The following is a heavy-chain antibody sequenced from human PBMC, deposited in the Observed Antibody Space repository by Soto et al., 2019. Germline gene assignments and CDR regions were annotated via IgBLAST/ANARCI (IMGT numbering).Heavy chain of an antibody. D-gene: IGHD6-6*01. CDR1: GFNLRGYG. J-gene: IGHJ5*01. V-gene: IGHV3-30*02. CDR3: AKYWWYRSSYTWFYS. CDR2: TRHDGSNT. Sequence: VGSLRLCCAAYGFNLRGYGMHWLRQAPDKGLEWVAITRHDGSNTYYADSVRGRFTISRDNSKNTLYLQMNSLRAEDTAVYYCAKYWWYRSSYTWFYSWCQGYLVPVSS.